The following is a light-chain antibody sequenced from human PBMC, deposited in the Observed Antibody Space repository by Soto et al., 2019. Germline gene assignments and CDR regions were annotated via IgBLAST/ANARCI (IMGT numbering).Light chain of an antibody. Sequence: ETVMTQAPATLSLSPGERATLSWRASQSVSSNLAWYQQKPGQAPRLLIYGASTRATAIPARFSGSGSGTDFTLTSSSLQAEDFATYYCQQTRSYPSTFGGGTKVDIK. CDR2: GAS. V-gene: IGKV3-15*01. CDR3: QQTRSYPST. J-gene: IGKJ4*01. CDR1: QSVSSN.